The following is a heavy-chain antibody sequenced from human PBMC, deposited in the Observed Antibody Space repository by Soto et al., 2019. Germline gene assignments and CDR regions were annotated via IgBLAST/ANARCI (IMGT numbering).Heavy chain of an antibody. Sequence: QVQLVESGGGVVQPGRSLRLSCAASGFTFSSYGMHWVRQAPGKGLEWVAVIWDDGSNKYYADSVKGRFTISRDNSKNTLYLQMNSLRAEDTAVYYCARDWELGPTWDWGQGTLVTVSS. J-gene: IGHJ4*02. D-gene: IGHD7-27*01. V-gene: IGHV3-33*01. CDR1: GFTFSSYG. CDR2: IWDDGSNK. CDR3: ARDWELGPTWD.